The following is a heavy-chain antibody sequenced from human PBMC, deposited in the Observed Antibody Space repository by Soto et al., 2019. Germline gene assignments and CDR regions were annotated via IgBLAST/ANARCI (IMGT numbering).Heavy chain of an antibody. D-gene: IGHD4-4*01. Sequence: QVQLQQWGAGLLKPSETLSLTCAVYGGSFSGYYWSWIRQPPGKGLEWIGEINHSGSTNYNPSLKSRVTISVDTSKNQFSLKLSSVTAADTAVYYCARMTTVPPRGWFDPWGQGTLVTVSS. J-gene: IGHJ5*02. V-gene: IGHV4-34*01. CDR1: GGSFSGYY. CDR2: INHSGST. CDR3: ARMTTVPPRGWFDP.